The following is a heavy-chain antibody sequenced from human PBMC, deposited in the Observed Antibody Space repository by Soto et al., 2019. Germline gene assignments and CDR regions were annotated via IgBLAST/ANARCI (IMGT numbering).Heavy chain of an antibody. D-gene: IGHD2-21*02. CDR1: GYTFTSYY. V-gene: IGHV1-46*03. CDR2: INASGGRT. J-gene: IGHJ4*02. Sequence: QVQLVQSGAEVKKPGASVKVSCKASGYTFTSYYVHWIRQAPGQGLEWMGIINASGGRTTYAPKFQGRVTMTRDTSTSTVYMELSSLTCEDTATYFCGRILPPATFDYWGQGTLVTVSS. CDR3: GRILPPATFDY.